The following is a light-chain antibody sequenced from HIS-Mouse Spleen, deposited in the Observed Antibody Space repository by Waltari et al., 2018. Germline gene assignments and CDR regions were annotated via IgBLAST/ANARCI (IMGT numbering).Light chain of an antibody. V-gene: IGLV2-14*01. CDR2: EVS. Sequence: QSALTQPASVSGSPGQSITISCTGTSSDVGGYNYVSWYQQHPGKAPKLMIYEVSKRASGVSNRLYGSKSGNTASLTISGLQAEDEADYYCSSYTSSSTLYVFGTGTKVTVL. CDR1: SSDVGGYNY. J-gene: IGLJ1*01. CDR3: SSYTSSSTLYV.